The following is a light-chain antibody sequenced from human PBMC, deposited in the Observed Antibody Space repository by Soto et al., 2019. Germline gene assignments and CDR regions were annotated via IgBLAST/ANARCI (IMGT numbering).Light chain of an antibody. Sequence: EIVMTQSPSTLSLSPGERATLSCRASQSVNSYLAWYQQKPGQAPRLLIYDASNRATGIPARFSGSGSGTDFTLTISRLEPEDFAVYYCQQRSNWLTFGGGTKVEIK. J-gene: IGKJ4*01. CDR3: QQRSNWLT. CDR1: QSVNSY. CDR2: DAS. V-gene: IGKV3-11*01.